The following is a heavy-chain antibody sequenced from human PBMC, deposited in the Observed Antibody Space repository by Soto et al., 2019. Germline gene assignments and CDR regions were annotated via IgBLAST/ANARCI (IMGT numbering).Heavy chain of an antibody. D-gene: IGHD4-17*01. CDR3: VRGDYGAYSHGFYP. V-gene: IGHV1-8*01. CDR1: GYTFTKFD. Sequence: QVQLVQSGAEVKKPGASVRVSCKASGYTFTKFDINWVRQATGQGLEWMGWMNPNSGNTGYAQKFQGRVTMTRNTSITTAYMELSTLRSEDTDVSYCVRGDYGAYSHGFYPWGQGTLFTVSS. J-gene: IGHJ5*02. CDR2: MNPNSGNT.